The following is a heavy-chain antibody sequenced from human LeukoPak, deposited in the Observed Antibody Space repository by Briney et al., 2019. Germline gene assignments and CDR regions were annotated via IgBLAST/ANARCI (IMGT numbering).Heavy chain of an antibody. CDR2: INHSGST. CDR1: GGSFSGYY. Sequence: SETLSLTCAVYGGSFSGYYWSWIRQPPGKGLEWIGEINHSGSTNYNPSLKSRVTISVDTSKNQFSLKLSSVTAADTAVYYCARAPLGGSYNAFDIWGQGTMVTVSS. J-gene: IGHJ3*02. V-gene: IGHV4-34*01. CDR3: ARAPLGGSYNAFDI. D-gene: IGHD1-26*01.